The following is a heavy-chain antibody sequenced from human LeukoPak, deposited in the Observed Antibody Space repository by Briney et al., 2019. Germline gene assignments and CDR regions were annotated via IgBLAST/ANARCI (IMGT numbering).Heavy chain of an antibody. J-gene: IGHJ5*02. D-gene: IGHD1-26*01. CDR1: GGSISSTSYY. V-gene: IGHV4-39*07. CDR3: ARDDGGSTGRFDP. Sequence: SETLSLTCTVSGGSISSTSYYWGWIRQPPGKGLEWIGSINYSGSTYYNPSLKSRVTLSIDTSKNHFSLNLNSVTAADTAVFYCARDDGGSTGRFDPWGQGALVTVSS. CDR2: INYSGST.